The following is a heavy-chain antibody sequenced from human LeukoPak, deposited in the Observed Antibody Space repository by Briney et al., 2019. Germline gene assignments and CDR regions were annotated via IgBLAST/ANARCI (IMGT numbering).Heavy chain of an antibody. D-gene: IGHD4-23*01. J-gene: IGHJ5*02. Sequence: PGGCLRLSCAASGFTFSNAWMSWVRQAPGKGLEWVGRIKSKTDGGTTDYAAPVKGRFTISRDDSTNTLYLQMNSLKTEDTAVYYCTTPIETTVVRRNPWGQGTLVTVSS. V-gene: IGHV3-15*01. CDR2: IKSKTDGGTT. CDR3: TTPIETTVVRRNP. CDR1: GFTFSNAW.